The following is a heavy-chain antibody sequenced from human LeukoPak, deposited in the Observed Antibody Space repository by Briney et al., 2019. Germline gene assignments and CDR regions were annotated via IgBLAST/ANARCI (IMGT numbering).Heavy chain of an antibody. CDR1: GGSFSGYY. D-gene: IGHD3-22*01. CDR3: ARETGYDSSGPPAF. V-gene: IGHV4-34*01. CDR2: INHSGST. Sequence: PSETLSLTCAVYGGSFSGYYWSWIRQPPGKGLEWIGEINHSGSTNYNPSLKSRVTISVDTSKNQFSLKLSSVTAADTAVYYCARETGYDSSGPPAFWGQGTLVTVSS. J-gene: IGHJ4*02.